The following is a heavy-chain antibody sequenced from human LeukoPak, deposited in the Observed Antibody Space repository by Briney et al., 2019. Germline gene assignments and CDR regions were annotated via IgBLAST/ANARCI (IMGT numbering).Heavy chain of an antibody. CDR1: GYTFTSYA. J-gene: IGHJ3*02. CDR3: ARDRTRVLAFDI. Sequence: ASVKVSCKASGYTFTSYAMHWVRQAPGQRLEWMGWINAGNGNTKYSQKFQGRVTITRDTSASTAYMELSSLRPEDTAVYYCARDRTRVLAFDIWGQGTMVTVSS. D-gene: IGHD4/OR15-4a*01. CDR2: INAGNGNT. V-gene: IGHV1-3*01.